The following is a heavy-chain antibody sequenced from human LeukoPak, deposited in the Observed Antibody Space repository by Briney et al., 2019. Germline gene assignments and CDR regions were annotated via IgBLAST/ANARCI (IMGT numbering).Heavy chain of an antibody. J-gene: IGHJ4*02. CDR2: IWYDGNNK. D-gene: IGHD2-21*02. CDR3: ARESPGDCGGDCYLAY. Sequence: PGRSLRLSCAASGFTFSSYGMHWVRQAPGKGLEWVALIWYDGNNKYYADSVKGRFTISRDNSKNTLYLQMNSLRAEDTAVYYCARESPGDCGGDCYLAYWGQGTLVTVSS. V-gene: IGHV3-33*01. CDR1: GFTFSSYG.